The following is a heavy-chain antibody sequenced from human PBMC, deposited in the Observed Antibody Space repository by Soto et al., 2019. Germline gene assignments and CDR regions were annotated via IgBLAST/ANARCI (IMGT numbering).Heavy chain of an antibody. CDR2: VTSSASST. CDR3: AKGGAVLLDPFDV. CDR1: GFTFSSFA. J-gene: IGHJ3*01. V-gene: IGHV3-23*01. Sequence: GQLLESGGGMVQPGGSLRPSCAASGFTFSSFAMNWVRLPPGRGLEWVAAVTSSASSTHYADSVKGRFTISRDNSKNTLYLQMNSLRADDTAVYYCAKGGAVLLDPFDVWGQGTMVTVSS. D-gene: IGHD1-26*01.